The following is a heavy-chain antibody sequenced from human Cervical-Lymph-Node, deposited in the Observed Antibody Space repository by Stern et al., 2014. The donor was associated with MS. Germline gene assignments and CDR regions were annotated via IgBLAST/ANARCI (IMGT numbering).Heavy chain of an antibody. V-gene: IGHV3-30*18. CDR3: AKDSGCSDASCQLDV. CDR2: TSYDGTNK. D-gene: IGHD2-15*01. J-gene: IGHJ6*02. CDR1: GFSFSSYG. Sequence: VQLLESGGGVVQPGRSLRLSCAASGFSFSSYGMHWVRQAPGKGLGRVAVTSYDGTNKYYVDSVKGRFTISRDNSKNTLYLQMNSLRVEDTAVYFCAKDSGCSDASCQLDVWGQGTTVTVSS.